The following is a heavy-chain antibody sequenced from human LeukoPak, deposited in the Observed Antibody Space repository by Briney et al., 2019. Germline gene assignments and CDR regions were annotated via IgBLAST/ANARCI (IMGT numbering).Heavy chain of an antibody. CDR2: IYYSGST. V-gene: IGHV4-59*01. CDR3: ARELRYFDWSPHFDP. J-gene: IGHJ5*02. Sequence: SETLSLTCTVSGGSISSYYWSWIRQPPGKGLEWIGYIYYSGSTNYNPSLKSRVTISVDTSKNQFSLKLSSVTAADTAVYYCARELRYFDWSPHFDPWGQGTLVTVSS. CDR1: GGSISSYY. D-gene: IGHD3-9*01.